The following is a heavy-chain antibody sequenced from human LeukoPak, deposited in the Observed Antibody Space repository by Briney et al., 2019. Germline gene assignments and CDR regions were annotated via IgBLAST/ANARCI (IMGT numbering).Heavy chain of an antibody. V-gene: IGHV3-21*01. CDR2: ISSSSSYI. CDR3: PRDAVDSSSSEGDC. Sequence: PGGSLRLSCAASGFTFSSYSMNWVRQAPGKGLEWVSSISSSSSYIYYADSAKGRFTISRDNAKNSLYLQMNSLRAEDPPVYYFPRDAVDSSSSEGDCCGQGTLVTVSS. CDR1: GFTFSSYS. J-gene: IGHJ4*02. D-gene: IGHD6-6*01.